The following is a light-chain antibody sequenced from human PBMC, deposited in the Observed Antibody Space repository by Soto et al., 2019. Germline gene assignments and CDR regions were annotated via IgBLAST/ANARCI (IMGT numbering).Light chain of an antibody. J-gene: IGKJ1*01. Sequence: IQITQCPSTVSSFLLERVTITCRACQTMSNWLAWVPQNPGTAPKRLIYKASILQSGVPSRFSGSGSGTEFTLTISSLQPEDFATYYCQQYNSYSQTFGQGTKVDIK. CDR3: QQYNSYSQT. CDR2: KAS. V-gene: IGKV1-5*03. CDR1: QTMSNW.